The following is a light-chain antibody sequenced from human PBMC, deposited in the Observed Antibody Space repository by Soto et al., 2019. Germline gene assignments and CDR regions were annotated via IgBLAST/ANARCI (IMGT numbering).Light chain of an antibody. J-gene: IGLJ2*01. V-gene: IGLV2-8*01. CDR2: EVT. Sequence: QSALTQTPSASGSPGQSVTISCTGTISDIGAYDFVSWYQQFPGKAPTLILYEVTKWPSGVPDRFSGSKSGNTASLTVSGLQTEDEADYYCSSYAGSNKMLFGGGTKLTVL. CDR3: SSYAGSNKML. CDR1: ISDIGAYDF.